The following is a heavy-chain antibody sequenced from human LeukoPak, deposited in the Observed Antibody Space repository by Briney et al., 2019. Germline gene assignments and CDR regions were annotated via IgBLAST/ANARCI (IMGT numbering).Heavy chain of an antibody. J-gene: IGHJ4*02. CDR2: ISVYNGQT. D-gene: IGHD1-26*01. Sequence: ASVKVSCKASGYTFNSYGINWVRPAPGQGLEWMGWISVYNGQTKYAHKFQGRVTMTTDTSTRTVYMELRSLRSDDTAVYYCARDSGWELQHFYFDHWGQGTLVTVSA. CDR1: GYTFNSYG. CDR3: ARDSGWELQHFYFDH. V-gene: IGHV1-18*01.